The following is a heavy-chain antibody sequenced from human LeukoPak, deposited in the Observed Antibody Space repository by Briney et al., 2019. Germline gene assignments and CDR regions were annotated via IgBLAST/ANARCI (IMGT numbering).Heavy chain of an antibody. D-gene: IGHD1-26*01. J-gene: IGHJ6*02. CDR2: ISGSGTST. CDR1: EFTFSSYA. CDR3: AKGGGCIVGGTCSLSYYYGMDV. Sequence: GGSLRLSCAASEFTFSSYAMCWVRQAPGKGLEWVSAISGSGTSTFYADSVKGRFTISRDNSKNTLYLQMNSLRDEDTAVYYCAKGGGCIVGGTCSLSYYYGMDVWGQGTTVTVSS. V-gene: IGHV3-23*01.